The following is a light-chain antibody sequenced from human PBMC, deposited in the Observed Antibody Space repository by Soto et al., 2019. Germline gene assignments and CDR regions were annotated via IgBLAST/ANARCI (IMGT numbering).Light chain of an antibody. J-gene: IGKJ1*01. V-gene: IGKV3-11*01. CDR2: LAS. CDR3: HQRQRWPRT. Sequence: EIVLTQSPATLSSFPGDRVTLSCRASQAVNTRLAWYQHRPGQAPSLLIYLASNRAAGVPARFSGSGSGTDFTHTISDVEPEDFAVYYCHQRQRWPRTFGQGTTVDI. CDR1: QAVNTR.